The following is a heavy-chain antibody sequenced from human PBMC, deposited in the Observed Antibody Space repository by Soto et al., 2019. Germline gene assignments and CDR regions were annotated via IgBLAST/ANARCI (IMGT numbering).Heavy chain of an antibody. J-gene: IGHJ5*02. CDR1: GGTFSSYA. Sequence: QVQLVQSGAEVKKPGSSVKVSCKASGGTFSSYAISWVRQAPGQGLEWMGGIIPIFGTANYAQKFQGRVTITADESPCKDYMALRSLSSEDTAVSYCETEHDYSNYRPAHLFDPWGQGTLVTVSS. CDR3: ETEHDYSNYRPAHLFDP. D-gene: IGHD4-4*01. V-gene: IGHV1-69*01. CDR2: IIPIFGTA.